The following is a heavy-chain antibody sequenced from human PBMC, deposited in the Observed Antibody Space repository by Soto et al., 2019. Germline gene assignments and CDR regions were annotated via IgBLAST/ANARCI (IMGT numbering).Heavy chain of an antibody. V-gene: IGHV1-18*01. Sequence: QVQLVQSGVEVKKPGASVKVSCKAMGYTFTNYGLSWVRQAPGEGLEWLGWISAYNGHTKYAQKVQARVTLTTDPTATTAYWELRALTSDATAVYYWAWGDGGYFDQWGQGTLVLVSS. CDR3: AWGDGGYFDQ. J-gene: IGHJ4*02. CDR2: ISAYNGHT. D-gene: IGHD3-16*01. CDR1: GYTFTNYG.